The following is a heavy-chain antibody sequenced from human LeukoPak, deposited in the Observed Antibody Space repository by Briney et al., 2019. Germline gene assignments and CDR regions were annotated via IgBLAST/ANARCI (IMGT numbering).Heavy chain of an antibody. CDR2: ISGSGGST. J-gene: IGHJ2*01. CDR3: AKLGIAAAGPGYWYFDL. D-gene: IGHD6-13*01. CDR1: GITFSSYA. V-gene: IGHV3-23*01. Sequence: GGSLRLSCAASGITFSSYAMSWVRQAPGKGLEWVSAISGSGGSTYYADSVKGRFTISRDNSKNTLYLQMNSLRAEDMAVYYCAKLGIAAAGPGYWYFDLWGRGTLVTVSS.